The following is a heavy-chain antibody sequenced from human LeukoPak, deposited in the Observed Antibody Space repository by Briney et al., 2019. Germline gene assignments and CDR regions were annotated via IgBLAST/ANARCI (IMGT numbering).Heavy chain of an antibody. CDR3: AREDRNYYYMDV. J-gene: IGHJ6*03. CDR2: IYHSGST. CDR1: GYSLSNGSD. D-gene: IGHD2-15*01. Sequence: SETLSLTCTVSGYSLSNGSDWGWIRQPPGKGLEWIGNIYHSGSTYYNPSLQSRVTISVGTSKNPFSLKVSSVTAADTAVYYCAREDRNYYYMDVWGKGTTVTVSS. V-gene: IGHV4-38-2*02.